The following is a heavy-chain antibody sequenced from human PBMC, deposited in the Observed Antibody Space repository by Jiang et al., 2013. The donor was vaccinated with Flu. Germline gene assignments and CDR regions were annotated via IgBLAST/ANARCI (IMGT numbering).Heavy chain of an antibody. V-gene: IGHV1-69*02. D-gene: IGHD3-10*01. J-gene: IGHJ3*02. Sequence: AQRFQGRVTITADKSTTTADMELSSLRSEDTAVYYCARNYHTSGIIFRCFDMWGQGTMVTVSS. CDR3: ARNYHTSGIIFRCFDM.